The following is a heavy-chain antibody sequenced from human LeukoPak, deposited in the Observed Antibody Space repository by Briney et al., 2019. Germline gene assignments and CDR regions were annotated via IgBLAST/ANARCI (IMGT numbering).Heavy chain of an antibody. CDR2: INTDGSST. J-gene: IGHJ4*02. CDR3: ARDGTTVVTIDY. Sequence: PGGSLRLSCAASGFTFSSYWMHWVRQAPGKGLVWVSRINTDGSSTSYADSVKGRFTISRDNAKNTLYLQMNSLRAEDTAVYYCARDGTTVVTIDYWGQGTLVTVSS. V-gene: IGHV3-74*01. CDR1: GFTFSSYW. D-gene: IGHD4-23*01.